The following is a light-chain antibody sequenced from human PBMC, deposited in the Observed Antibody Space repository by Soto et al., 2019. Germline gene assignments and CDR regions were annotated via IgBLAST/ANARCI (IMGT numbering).Light chain of an antibody. J-gene: IGKJ5*01. Sequence: DIQMTQSPSALSPSVGDRVTITCRASQNIVNWLAWYQQKPGKAPKILIYGASTLERGVPSRFSGSGSGTEFTLNITNLQPDDFATYYCQQYNTYSVTFGQGRRLEIK. CDR1: QNIVNW. V-gene: IGKV1-5*01. CDR2: GAS. CDR3: QQYNTYSVT.